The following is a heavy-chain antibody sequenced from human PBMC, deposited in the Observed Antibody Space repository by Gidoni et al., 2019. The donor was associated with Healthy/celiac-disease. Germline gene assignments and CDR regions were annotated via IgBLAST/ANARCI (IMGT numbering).Heavy chain of an antibody. Sequence: VQRLESGGGLVQPGGSLRLPCAASGSTVSSYAMSWVRQARGKGLEWVSAISGSGGSTYYADSVKGRFTISRDNSKNTLYLQMNSLRAEDTAVYYCAKDYYDSSGYYIFDIWGQGTMVTVSS. J-gene: IGHJ3*02. CDR3: AKDYYDSSGYYIFDI. V-gene: IGHV3-23*01. CDR2: ISGSGGST. D-gene: IGHD3-22*01. CDR1: GSTVSSYA.